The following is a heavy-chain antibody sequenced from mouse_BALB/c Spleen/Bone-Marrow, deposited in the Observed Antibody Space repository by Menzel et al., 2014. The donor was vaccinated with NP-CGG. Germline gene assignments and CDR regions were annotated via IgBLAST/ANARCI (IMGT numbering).Heavy chain of an antibody. D-gene: IGHD2-12*01. V-gene: IGHV1-31*01. J-gene: IGHJ3*01. CDR2: INPYNGAT. Sequence: VQLQQPGPELVKPGASVKISCKASGYSFTGYYMHWVKQSHVKSLEWIGRINPYNGATSYNQNFKDKASLTVDESSSTAYMELHSLTSEDSAVYYCASYDGGFAYWGQGTLVTVSA. CDR1: GYSFTGYY. CDR3: ASYDGGFAY.